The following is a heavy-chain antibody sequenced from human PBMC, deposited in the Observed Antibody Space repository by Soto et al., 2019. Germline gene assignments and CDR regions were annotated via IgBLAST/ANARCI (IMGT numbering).Heavy chain of an antibody. CDR2: IYHSGRT. Sequence: PSETLSLTCTVSGGSISNYPGSWIRQPPGKGLEWIGYIYHSGRTVYNPSLKSRVTISVDTSKNQFSLKLSSVTAADTAVYYCASLLYSSFSDYWGQGTLVTVSS. V-gene: IGHV4-59*01. J-gene: IGHJ4*02. CDR3: ASLLYSSFSDY. CDR1: GGSISNYP. D-gene: IGHD6-6*01.